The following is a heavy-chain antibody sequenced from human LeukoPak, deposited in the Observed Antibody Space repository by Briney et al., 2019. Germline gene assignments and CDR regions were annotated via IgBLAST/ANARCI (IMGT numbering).Heavy chain of an antibody. CDR1: GYSISSGYE. CDR3: VRSEIDDYSRY. D-gene: IGHD4-11*01. CDR2: ISQSGST. V-gene: IGHV4-38-2*02. J-gene: IGHJ4*02. Sequence: TSETLSLTCTVSGYSISSGYEWGWIRQPPGKRLEWIGSISQSGSTYDNPSLKSRVTMAVDTARNQFSLKLTSVTAADTAVYYCVRSEIDDYSRYWGPGMLVIVSS.